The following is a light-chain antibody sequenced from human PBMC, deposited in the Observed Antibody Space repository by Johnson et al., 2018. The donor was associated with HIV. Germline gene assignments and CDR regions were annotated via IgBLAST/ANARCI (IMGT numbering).Light chain of an antibody. J-gene: IGLJ1*01. V-gene: IGLV1-51*02. CDR2: ENK. CDR1: SSNIGKSY. Sequence: QPVLTQPPSVSAAPGQMVSISCSGSSSNIGKSYVSWYQQFPGTAPKLLIHENKKRPSGIPDRFSGSKSGTSATLDITGLQTGDEADYYCGTWDSSLGAWVFGTGTKVTVL. CDR3: GTWDSSLGAWV.